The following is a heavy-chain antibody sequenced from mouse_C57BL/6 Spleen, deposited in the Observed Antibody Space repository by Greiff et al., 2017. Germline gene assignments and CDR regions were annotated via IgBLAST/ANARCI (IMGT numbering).Heavy chain of an antibody. CDR1: GYTFTDYN. V-gene: IGHV1-22*01. J-gene: IGHJ4*01. CDR3: ARHAPVYAMDY. CDR2: INPNNGGT. Sequence: EVQRVESGPELVKPGASVKMSCKASGYTFTDYNMHWVKQSHGKSLEWIGYINPNNGGTSYNQKFKGKATLTVNKSSSTVYMELSRLTSEDSAVYVCARHAPVYAMDYWGQGTSVTVSS.